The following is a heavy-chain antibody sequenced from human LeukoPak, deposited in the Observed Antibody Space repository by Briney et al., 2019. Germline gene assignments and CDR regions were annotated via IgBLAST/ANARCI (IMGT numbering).Heavy chain of an antibody. J-gene: IGHJ4*02. V-gene: IGHV4-4*02. CDR1: GGSISSSNW. CDR2: IYHSGST. D-gene: IGHD1-26*01. CDR3: ARTSTLDSGSYYFDY. Sequence: PSETLSLTCAVSGGSISSSNWWSWVRQPPGKGLEWIGEIYHSGSTNYNPSLKSRVTISVDKSKNQFSLKLSSVTAADTAVYYCARTSTLDSGSYYFDYWGQGTLVIVSS.